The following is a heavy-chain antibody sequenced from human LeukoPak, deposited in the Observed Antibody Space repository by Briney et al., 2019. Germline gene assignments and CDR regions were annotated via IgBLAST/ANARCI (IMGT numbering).Heavy chain of an antibody. CDR1: GGSISSGGYY. J-gene: IGHJ6*02. CDR2: INHSGST. Sequence: TSETLSLTCTVSGGSISSGGYYWSWIRQPPGKGLEWIGEINHSGSTNYNPSLKSRVTISVDTSKNQFSLKLSSVTAADTAVYYCARVYRNGMDVWGQGTTVTVSS. CDR3: ARVYRNGMDV. V-gene: IGHV4-39*07. D-gene: IGHD5-12*01.